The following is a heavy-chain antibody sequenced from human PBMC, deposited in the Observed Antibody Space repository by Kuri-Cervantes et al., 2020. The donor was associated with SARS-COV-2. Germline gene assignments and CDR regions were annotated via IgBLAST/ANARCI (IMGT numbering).Heavy chain of an antibody. CDR3: TRAGNWYFDL. Sequence: GGSLRLSCAASGFAFSNSWMHWVRQAPGEGLVWVSRMNNDGTTITYADIVKGRFTISRDNAKNTLYLQMNSLRVEDTAVYYCTRAGNWYFDLWGRGTLVTVLL. V-gene: IGHV3-74*03. J-gene: IGHJ2*01. CDR2: MNNDGTTI. CDR1: GFAFSNSW.